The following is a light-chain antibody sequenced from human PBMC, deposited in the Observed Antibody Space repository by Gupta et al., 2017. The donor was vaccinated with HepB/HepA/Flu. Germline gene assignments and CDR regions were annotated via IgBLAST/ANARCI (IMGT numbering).Light chain of an antibody. V-gene: IGLV2-14*03. CDR3: SSYSSRTTGL. CDR2: DVR. CDR1: SSDIGGYNY. J-gene: IGLJ3*02. Sequence: QSALTQPASVSGSPGQSITISCTGTSSDIGGYNYVSWYQQHPGKAPKLLIYDVRIRPSGVSNRVSGSKSGNTASLTISGLQAEDEAEDYCSSYSSRTTGLFGGGTKLTVL.